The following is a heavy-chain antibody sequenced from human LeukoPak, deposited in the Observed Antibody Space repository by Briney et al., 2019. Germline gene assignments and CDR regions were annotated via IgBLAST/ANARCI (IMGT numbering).Heavy chain of an antibody. Sequence: GGSLRLSCAASGFTFYNHGMGWVRQAPGKGLEWVSAIHGNGVNTFYAESVKGRFTISRDNSENTVDLQMNSLGGDDTAVYYCARRRSDISGYFDLWGQGILVTVSS. V-gene: IGHV3-23*01. D-gene: IGHD3-22*01. CDR1: GFTFYNHG. J-gene: IGHJ4*02. CDR3: ARRRSDISGYFDL. CDR2: IHGNGVNT.